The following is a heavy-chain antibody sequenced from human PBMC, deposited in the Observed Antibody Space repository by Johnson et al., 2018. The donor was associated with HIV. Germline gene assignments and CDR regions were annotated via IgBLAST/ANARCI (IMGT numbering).Heavy chain of an antibody. CDR1: GFNVSNNY. CDR2: LYSSGNT. J-gene: IGHJ3*01. V-gene: IGHV3-53*01. CDR3: TRSKLQFLAPDAFDL. D-gene: IGHD5-24*01. Sequence: VQLVESGGGLVQPGGSLGLACVGSGFNVSNNYMSWVRQPPGQGLEWVSTLYSSGNTYYADSVKGRFTISRDSSRNTLYLQIDTLMVEDTALYYCTRSKLQFLAPDAFDLWGQGTMVTVSS.